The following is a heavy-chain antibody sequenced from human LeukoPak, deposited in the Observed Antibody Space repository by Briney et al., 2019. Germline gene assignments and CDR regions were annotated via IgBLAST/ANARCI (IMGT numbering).Heavy chain of an antibody. J-gene: IGHJ4*02. CDR1: GFTFSAYA. CDR2: LSGNGNTI. Sequence: GGSLRLSCAASGFTFSAYAMSWVRQAPGKGLECVSALSGNGNTIYYADSVKGRFTISRDNSKNTLSLQMNSLRAEDTAVYYCAKALYGGHDYWGQGTLVTVSS. D-gene: IGHD4-23*01. V-gene: IGHV3-23*01. CDR3: AKALYGGHDY.